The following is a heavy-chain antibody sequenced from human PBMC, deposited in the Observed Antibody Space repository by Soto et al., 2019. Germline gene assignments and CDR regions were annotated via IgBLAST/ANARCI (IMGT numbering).Heavy chain of an antibody. J-gene: IGHJ4*03. Sequence: SETLSLTCTVSGGSISSYYWSWIRQPAGKGLEWIGRIYTSGSTNYNPSLKSRVTMSVDTSKNQFSLKLSSVTAADTAVYYCARACSSNSCYDVFDYWGQGTMVTVSS. CDR2: IYTSGST. D-gene: IGHD2-2*01. V-gene: IGHV4-4*07. CDR1: GGSISSYY. CDR3: ARACSSNSCYDVFDY.